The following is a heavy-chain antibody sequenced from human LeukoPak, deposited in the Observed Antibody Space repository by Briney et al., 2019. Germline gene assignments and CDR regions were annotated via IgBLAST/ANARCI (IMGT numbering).Heavy chain of an antibody. CDR2: ISATGLTT. CDR3: AKDLPDYGDYIEGY. J-gene: IGHJ4*02. D-gene: IGHD4-17*01. CDR1: GFTFSSYA. Sequence: PGGSLRLSCAASGFTFSSYAMSWVRQAPGKGLEWVSGISATGLTTYCADSVKGRFTFTRDNSKNTLYLQMNSLRAEDTAVYYCAKDLPDYGDYIEGYWGQGTLVTVSS. V-gene: IGHV3-23*01.